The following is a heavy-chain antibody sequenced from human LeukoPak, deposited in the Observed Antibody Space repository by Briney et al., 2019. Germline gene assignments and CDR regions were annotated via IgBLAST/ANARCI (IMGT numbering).Heavy chain of an antibody. Sequence: GGSLRLSCAASGFTFSSYSMNWGRQAPGKGLEWVSSISSSSSYIYYADSVKGRFTISRDNAKNSLYLQMNSLRAEDTAVYYCARDAYYYDSSGYFVLDYWGQGTLVTVSS. J-gene: IGHJ4*02. D-gene: IGHD3-22*01. CDR3: ARDAYYYDSSGYFVLDY. V-gene: IGHV3-21*01. CDR1: GFTFSSYS. CDR2: ISSSSSYI.